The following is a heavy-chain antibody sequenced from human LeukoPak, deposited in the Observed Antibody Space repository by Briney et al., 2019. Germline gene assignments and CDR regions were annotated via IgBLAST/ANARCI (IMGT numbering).Heavy chain of an antibody. J-gene: IGHJ4*02. CDR2: ISSSGSTI. Sequence: GGSLRLSCAASGFTFSSYEMNWVRQAPGKGLEWVSYISSSGSTIYYADSVKGRFTISRDNAKNSLYLQMNSLRAEDTAVYYCARDLYDSSGFSTIGSDYWGQGTLVTVSS. CDR3: ARDLYDSSGFSTIGSDY. CDR1: GFTFSSYE. V-gene: IGHV3-48*03. D-gene: IGHD3-22*01.